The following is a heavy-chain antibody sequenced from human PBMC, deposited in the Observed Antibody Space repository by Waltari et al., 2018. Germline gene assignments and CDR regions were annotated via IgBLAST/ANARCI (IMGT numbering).Heavy chain of an antibody. Sequence: EEHLVESGGGLVQPGGSLRLSCAASGFIFSNYEMNWIRQAPGKGMEWVSYIRSSGSTSYYAASAKGRFTISRDNAKNSLYLQMNSLRAEDTAVYYCARRDDYGDDPFWTWGQGTLVTVSS. CDR2: IRSSGSTS. CDR3: ARRDDYGDDPFWT. CDR1: GFIFSNYE. D-gene: IGHD4-17*01. J-gene: IGHJ5*02. V-gene: IGHV3-48*03.